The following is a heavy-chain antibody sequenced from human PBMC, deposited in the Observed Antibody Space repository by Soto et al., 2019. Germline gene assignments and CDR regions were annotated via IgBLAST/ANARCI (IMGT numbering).Heavy chain of an antibody. D-gene: IGHD6-6*01. CDR1: GGTFSSYA. J-gene: IGHJ6*02. CDR2: IIPIFGTA. V-gene: IGHV1-69*01. Sequence: QVQLVQSGAEVKKPGSSVKVSCKASGGTFSSYAISWVLQAPGQGLEWMGGIIPIFGTANYAQKFQGRVTITADESTSAAYMELSSLRSEDTAVYYCARADSSSSWIAGGMGVWGQGTTVTVSS. CDR3: ARADSSSSWIAGGMGV.